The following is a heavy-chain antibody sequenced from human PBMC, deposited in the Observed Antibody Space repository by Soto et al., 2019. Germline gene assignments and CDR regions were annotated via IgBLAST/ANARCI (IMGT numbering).Heavy chain of an antibody. CDR1: GYTFTSYY. D-gene: IGHD5-18*01. CDR3: ARAVSPVQLWPAGYYYYGMDV. V-gene: IGHV1-46*01. CDR2: INPSGGST. J-gene: IGHJ6*02. Sequence: ASVKVSCKASGYTFTSYYMHWVRQAPGQGLEWMGIINPSGGSTSYAQKFQGRVTMTRDTSTSTVYMELSSLRSEDTAVYYCARAVSPVQLWPAGYYYYGMDVWGQGTTVTVSS.